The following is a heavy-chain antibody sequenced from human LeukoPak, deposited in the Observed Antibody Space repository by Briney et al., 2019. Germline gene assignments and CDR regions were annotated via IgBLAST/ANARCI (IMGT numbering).Heavy chain of an antibody. D-gene: IGHD3-22*01. V-gene: IGHV1-46*01. CDR1: GYTFTSYY. J-gene: IGHJ5*02. Sequence: ASVKVSCKASGYTFTSYYMHWVRQAPGQGLEWMGIINPSGGSTSYAQKFQGRVTMTRDMSTSTVYMELSSLRSEDTAVYYCARETNYYDSSGYNWFDPWGQGTLVTVSS. CDR2: INPSGGST. CDR3: ARETNYYDSSGYNWFDP.